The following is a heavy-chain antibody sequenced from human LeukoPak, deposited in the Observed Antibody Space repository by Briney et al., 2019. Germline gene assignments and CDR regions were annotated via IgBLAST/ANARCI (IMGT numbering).Heavy chain of an antibody. V-gene: IGHV4-59*01. J-gene: IGHJ4*02. CDR3: ARVELMDEFDY. CDR1: GGSISSYY. CDR2: IYYSGST. Sequence: SETLSLTCTVSGGSISSYYWSWIRQPPGKELEWIGYIYYSGSTNYNPSLKSRVTISVDTSKNQFSLKLSSVTAADTAVYYCARVELMDEFDYWGQGTLVTVYS. D-gene: IGHD1-7*01.